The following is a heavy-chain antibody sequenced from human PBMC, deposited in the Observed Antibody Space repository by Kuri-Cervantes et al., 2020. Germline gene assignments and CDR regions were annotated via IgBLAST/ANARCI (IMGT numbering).Heavy chain of an antibody. V-gene: IGHV3-23*01. CDR1: GFTFSDYY. Sequence: GESLKISCAASGFTFSDYYMSWIRQAPGKGLEWVSAISGSGGSTYYADSVKGRFTISRDNSKNTLYLQMNSLRAEDTAVYYCAKRVFPNNYFDYWGQGTLVTVSS. J-gene: IGHJ4*02. D-gene: IGHD2/OR15-2a*01. CDR3: AKRVFPNNYFDY. CDR2: ISGSGGST.